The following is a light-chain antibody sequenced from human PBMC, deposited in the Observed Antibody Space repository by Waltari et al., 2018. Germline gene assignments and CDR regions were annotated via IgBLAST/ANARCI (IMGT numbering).Light chain of an antibody. J-gene: IGKJ4*01. V-gene: IGKV3-20*01. CDR1: QSVSSSY. Sequence: EIVLTQSPGTLSLSPGERATLSCRASQSVSSSYLAWYQQKPGQAPRLLIYGASTRATGLPDRFRGWGSGTDFTLTISRLEPEDFAVYYCQQYGNSPATFGGGTKVEIK. CDR3: QQYGNSPAT. CDR2: GAS.